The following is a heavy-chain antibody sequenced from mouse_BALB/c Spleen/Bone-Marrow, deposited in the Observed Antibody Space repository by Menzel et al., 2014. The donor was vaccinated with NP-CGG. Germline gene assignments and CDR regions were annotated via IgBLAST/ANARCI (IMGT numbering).Heavy chain of an antibody. Sequence: QVQLKESGAELAKPGASVKMSCKASGYTFTSDWVHWVKQRPGQGLEWIGYINPSTGYTEYNQKFKDKATLTADKSSSTAYMQLSSLTSEDSAVYYCVYGNYYLAYWGQGTLVTVSA. CDR1: GYTFTSDW. CDR2: INPSTGYT. V-gene: IGHV1-7*01. J-gene: IGHJ3*01. D-gene: IGHD2-1*01. CDR3: VYGNYYLAY.